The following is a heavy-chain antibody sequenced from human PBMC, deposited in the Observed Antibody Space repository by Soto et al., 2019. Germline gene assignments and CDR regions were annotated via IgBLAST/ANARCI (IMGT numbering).Heavy chain of an antibody. CDR2: IIPIFGTA. V-gene: IGHV1-69*13. CDR3: ARDKGDGYRRGTFHI. J-gene: IGHJ3*02. Sequence: ASVRVSCKASGGTFSSYAISWVRQAPGQGLEWMGGIIPIFGTANYAQKFQGRVTITADESTSTAYMELSSLRSEDTAVYYCARDKGDGYRRGTFHIWDQGTMVTVSS. D-gene: IGHD5-12*01. CDR1: GGTFSSYA.